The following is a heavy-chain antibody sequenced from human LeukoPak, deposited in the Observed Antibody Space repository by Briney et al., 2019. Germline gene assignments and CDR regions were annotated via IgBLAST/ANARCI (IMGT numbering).Heavy chain of an antibody. J-gene: IGHJ4*02. CDR2: INPSGGST. CDR3: ARVDPTVVYDY. V-gene: IGHV1-46*01. Sequence: GASVKVSCKASGYTFTSYYMHWVRQAPGQGLEWMGIINPSGGSTSYAQKFQGRVTMTRDMPTSTVYMELSSLRSEDTAVYYCARVDPTVVYDYWGQGTLVTVSS. D-gene: IGHD4-23*01. CDR1: GYTFTSYY.